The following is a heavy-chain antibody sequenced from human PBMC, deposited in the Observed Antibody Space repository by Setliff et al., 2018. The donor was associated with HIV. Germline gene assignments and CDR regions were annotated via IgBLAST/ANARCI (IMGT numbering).Heavy chain of an antibody. CDR3: ARHSGLGGYYSPLDY. D-gene: IGHD3-22*01. V-gene: IGHV4-39*01. CDR1: GGSISSNPSF. Sequence: KPSETLSLTCTVSGGSISSNPSFWGWIHQSPGKGLEWIGTIHHGGTTFYNPSLKGRVTISIDTSKNQFSVALRSVTAADTAVYYCARHSGLGGYYSPLDYWGPGTLVTVSS. J-gene: IGHJ4*02. CDR2: IHHGGTT.